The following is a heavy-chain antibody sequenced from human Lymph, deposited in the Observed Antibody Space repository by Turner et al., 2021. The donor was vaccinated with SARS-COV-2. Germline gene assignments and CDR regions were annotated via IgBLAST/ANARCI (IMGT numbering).Heavy chain of an antibody. J-gene: IGHJ6*02. Sequence: QVQLVQSGAEVKKPGSSVKVSCKASGGTFSSSAISWVRQAPGQGLEGKGSGIPRMTMANNAQKFQGRGTITADKSTSTAYMELSSLRSEETAVYFCARIRAPGMGGGVHYYYYAMDVWGQGTTVTVSS. CDR1: GGTFSSSA. CDR2: GIPRMTMA. V-gene: IGHV1-69*04. D-gene: IGHD3-16*01. CDR3: ARIRAPGMGGGVHYYYYAMDV.